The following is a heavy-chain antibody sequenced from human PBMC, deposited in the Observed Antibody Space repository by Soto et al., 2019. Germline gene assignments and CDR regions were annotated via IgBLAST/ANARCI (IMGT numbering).Heavy chain of an antibody. CDR1: GYTFTSYG. Sequence: ASVKVSCKASGYTFTSYGISWVRQAPGQGLEWMGWISAYNGNTNYAQKLQGRVTMTTDTSTSTAYMELRSLRSDDTAVYYCASLIAVAGTSYFDYWGQGTLVTVSS. CDR3: ASLIAVAGTSYFDY. CDR2: ISAYNGNT. J-gene: IGHJ4*02. D-gene: IGHD6-19*01. V-gene: IGHV1-18*01.